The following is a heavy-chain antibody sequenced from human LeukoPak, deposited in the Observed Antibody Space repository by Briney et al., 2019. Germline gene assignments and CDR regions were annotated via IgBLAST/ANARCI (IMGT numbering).Heavy chain of an antibody. J-gene: IGHJ4*02. CDR1: GHTFTSYG. CDR2: ISAYNGNT. Sequence: ASVKVSCKASGHTFTSYGISWVRQAPGQGLEWMGWISAYNGNTNYAQKLQGRVTMTTDTSTSTAYMELRSLRSDDTAVYYCARDAGSGSYGPFDYWGQGTLVTVSS. CDR3: ARDAGSGSYGPFDY. D-gene: IGHD3-10*01. V-gene: IGHV1-18*01.